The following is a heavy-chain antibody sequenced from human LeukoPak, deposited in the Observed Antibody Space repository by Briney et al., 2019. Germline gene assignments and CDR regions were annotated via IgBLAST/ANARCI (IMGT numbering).Heavy chain of an antibody. D-gene: IGHD5-18*01. J-gene: IGHJ5*02. CDR2: IGPSDGDT. Sequence: ASVKVSCKASGYTFTSQGFNWVRQAPGQGLEWMGWIGPSDGDTNYAQKSQGRVTMTTDTSTNTAYLELGGLRSDDTAVYYCARDFEDTALFKSWGQGTLVTVSS. CDR1: GYTFTSQG. CDR3: ARDFEDTALFKS. V-gene: IGHV1-18*01.